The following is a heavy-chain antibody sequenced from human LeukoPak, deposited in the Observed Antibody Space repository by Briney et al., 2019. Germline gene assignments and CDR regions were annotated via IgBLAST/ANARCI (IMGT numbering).Heavy chain of an antibody. CDR3: VKGQEVVYAPTFDY. V-gene: IGHV3-64D*06. D-gene: IGHD2-8*02. Sequence: PGGSLRLSCAASGFTFSSYAMSWVRQAPGKGLQYVASLGISGISTYYAESVQGRFTISRDNSKNTLYLQMSSVRAEDTAVYYCVKGQEVVYAPTFDYWGQGTLVTVSS. CDR2: LGISGIST. J-gene: IGHJ4*02. CDR1: GFTFSSYA.